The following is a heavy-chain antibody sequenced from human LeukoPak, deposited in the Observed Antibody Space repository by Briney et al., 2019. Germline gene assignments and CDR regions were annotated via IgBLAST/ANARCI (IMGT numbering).Heavy chain of an antibody. D-gene: IGHD5-18*01. V-gene: IGHV4-59*02. Sequence: SETLSLTCTVSGGSVMSYYWSWIRQPPGKGLEWLGYIYSNGSTNFHPSLKSRLTISVDTSKNQFSLKLTSVTAADTAVYYCARSGGGYTATILGYFFDYWGQGALDTVSS. CDR3: ARSGGGYTATILGYFFDY. CDR1: GGSVMSYY. J-gene: IGHJ4*02. CDR2: IYSNGST.